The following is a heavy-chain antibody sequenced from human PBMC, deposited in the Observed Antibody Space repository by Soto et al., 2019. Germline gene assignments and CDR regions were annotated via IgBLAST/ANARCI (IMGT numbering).Heavy chain of an antibody. CDR2: IYYIGTT. V-gene: IGHV4-31*03. D-gene: IGHD1-1*01. CDR3: AKNETTRPWFDP. J-gene: IGHJ5*02. CDR1: GGSIRNGNYY. Sequence: QVQLQESGPGLVKASQTLSLTCTVSGGSIRNGNYYWSWIRQLPGKGLEWIGNIYYIGTTSYNPSLKSRVIISIATSQNPSSLELTSVLAADTAVYYCAKNETTRPWFDPWGQGTLVTVSS.